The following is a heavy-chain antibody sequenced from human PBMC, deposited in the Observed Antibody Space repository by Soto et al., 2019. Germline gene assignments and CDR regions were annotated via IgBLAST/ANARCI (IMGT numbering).Heavy chain of an antibody. CDR3: ARGLLYATASFEY. CDR2: IIPVVGTT. V-gene: IGHV1-69*06. Sequence: QVQLVQSGAEVKKPGSSVKVSCKASGDTFTTNSLNWVRQAPGQGLEWMGGIIPVVGTTKYAQKYQDRVTITGDKSTTTADMELSSLRSDDTAVYYCARGLLYATASFEYGGQGNPVTVSS. D-gene: IGHD2-8*01. J-gene: IGHJ4*02. CDR1: GDTFTTNS.